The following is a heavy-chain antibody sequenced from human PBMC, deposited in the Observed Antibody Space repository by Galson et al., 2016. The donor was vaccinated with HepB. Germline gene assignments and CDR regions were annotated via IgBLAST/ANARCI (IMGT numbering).Heavy chain of an antibody. Sequence: SLRLSCAASGFTFSSYTMHWVRQTPGKGLEWVALIAYDGSNKYYADSVKGRFPISSDNSKNTLYLHMNSLRAEDTAIYYCASDARYSSNWYYGVASPGFYYYGMDGWGQGTTVTVSS. CDR1: GFTFSSYT. V-gene: IGHV3-30*04. CDR2: IAYDGSNK. D-gene: IGHD6-13*01. CDR3: ASDARYSSNWYYGVASPGFYYYGMDG. J-gene: IGHJ6*02.